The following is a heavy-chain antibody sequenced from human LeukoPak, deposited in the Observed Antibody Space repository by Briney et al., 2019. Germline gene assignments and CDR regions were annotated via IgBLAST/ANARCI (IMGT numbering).Heavy chain of an antibody. CDR1: GYTFTSYY. D-gene: IGHD6-13*01. J-gene: IGHJ4*02. Sequence: ASVKVSCKASGYTFTSYYMHWVRQAPGQGLEWMRIINPSVGSTSYAQKFQGRVTMTRGTSTITVYMELSSLRSEDTAVYYCARDLQQLVLWGQGTLVTVSS. V-gene: IGHV1-46*01. CDR2: INPSVGST. CDR3: ARDLQQLVL.